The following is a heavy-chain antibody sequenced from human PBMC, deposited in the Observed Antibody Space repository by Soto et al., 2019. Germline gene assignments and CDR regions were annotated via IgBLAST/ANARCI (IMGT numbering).Heavy chain of an antibody. Sequence: GESLKISCKGSGYSFTNNWISWVRQMPGKGLEWMGRIDPRDSYTSYSPSFQGHVTISVDKSANTSYLQWNSLKASDTAMYFCARSFCLRNSCYNGYFDYWGRGTLVTVSS. CDR2: IDPRDSYT. V-gene: IGHV5-10-1*01. J-gene: IGHJ4*01. D-gene: IGHD5-12*01. CDR1: GYSFTNNW. CDR3: ARSFCLRNSCYNGYFDY.